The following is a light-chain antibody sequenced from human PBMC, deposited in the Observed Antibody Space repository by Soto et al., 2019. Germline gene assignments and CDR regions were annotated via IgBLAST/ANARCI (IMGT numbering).Light chain of an antibody. CDR3: QQYNNWPPLT. CDR1: QSVSSSY. Sequence: EIVLTQSPGTLSLSPGERATLSCRASQSVSSSYLARYQQKPGQAPRLLIYGASTRATGIPARFSGSGSGTEFTLTISSLQSEDFAVYYCQQYNNWPPLTFGGGTKVEIK. J-gene: IGKJ4*01. CDR2: GAS. V-gene: IGKV3-15*01.